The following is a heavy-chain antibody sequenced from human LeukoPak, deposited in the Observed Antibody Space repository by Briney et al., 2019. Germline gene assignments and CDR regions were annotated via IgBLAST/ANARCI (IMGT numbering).Heavy chain of an antibody. Sequence: SETLSLTCTVSGGSVSSGSYYWSWIRQPPGKGLEWIGYIYYSGSTNYNPSLKSRVTISVDTSKNQFSLKLSSVTAADTAVYYCARLHVNYYFDYWGQGTLVTVSS. J-gene: IGHJ4*02. CDR2: IYYSGST. V-gene: IGHV4-61*01. CDR3: ARLHVNYYFDY. CDR1: GGSVSSGSYY.